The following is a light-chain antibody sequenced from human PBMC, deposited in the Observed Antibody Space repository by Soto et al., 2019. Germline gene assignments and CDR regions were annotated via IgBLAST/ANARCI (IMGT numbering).Light chain of an antibody. V-gene: IGKV1-33*01. J-gene: IGKJ2*01. CDR3: QQYDNLPYT. Sequence: DIQMTQSPSSLSASIGDRVTISCQARQDVSNHLNWYQQKPGRAPKVLIYDASNLETGVPSRFSGSGSGTDFSFTISSLQPEDIATYYCQQYDNLPYTFGQGTKLEIK. CDR2: DAS. CDR1: QDVSNH.